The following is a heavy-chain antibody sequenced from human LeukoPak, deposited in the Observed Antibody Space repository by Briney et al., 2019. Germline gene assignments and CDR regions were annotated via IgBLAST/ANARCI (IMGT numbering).Heavy chain of an antibody. CDR3: ARDSPGYGGYSY. Sequence: GGSLRLSCTASGFTFSRYWMTWVRQAPGKGLEWVANIMEDGSAKYYVDSMKGRFTISRDNAKNSLYLQINSLRAEDTAVYYCARDSPGYGGYSYWGQGTLVTVSS. J-gene: IGHJ4*02. V-gene: IGHV3-7*04. CDR2: IMEDGSAK. CDR1: GFTFSRYW. D-gene: IGHD5-12*01.